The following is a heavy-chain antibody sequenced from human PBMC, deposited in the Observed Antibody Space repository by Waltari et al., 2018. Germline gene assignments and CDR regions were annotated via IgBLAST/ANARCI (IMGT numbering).Heavy chain of an antibody. CDR2: IIPIFGTA. D-gene: IGHD2-15*01. CDR3: ARAAPGRYCSGGSCYSPFDY. CDR1: GGTFSSYA. Sequence: QVQLVQSGAEVKKPGSSVKVSCKASGGTFSSYAISWVRQAPGQGLEWMGGIIPIFGTANYAQKFQGRVTITADESTSTAYMELSSLRSEDTALYYCARAAPGRYCSGGSCYSPFDYWGQGTLVTVSS. V-gene: IGHV1-69*13. J-gene: IGHJ4*02.